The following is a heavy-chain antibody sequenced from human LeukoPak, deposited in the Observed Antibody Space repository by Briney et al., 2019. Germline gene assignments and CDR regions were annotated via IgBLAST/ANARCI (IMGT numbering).Heavy chain of an antibody. D-gene: IGHD3-16*01. V-gene: IGHV3-7*03. Sequence: PGGTVRLSCEASGLTFSNYCMDWVRHAPGKGLEWVANIKQDGSEKNYVDSVKGRFIISRDNAKNSLYLQVNTLRADDTAVYYCARDGFGTGSNWGQGTLVTVSS. CDR1: GLTFSNYC. J-gene: IGHJ4*02. CDR2: IKQDGSEK. CDR3: ARDGFGTGSN.